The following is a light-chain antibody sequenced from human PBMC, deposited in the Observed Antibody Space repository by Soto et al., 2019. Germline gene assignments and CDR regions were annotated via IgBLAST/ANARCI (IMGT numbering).Light chain of an antibody. CDR3: SSYAGSNNPYV. Sequence: QSALTQPPSASGSPGQSVTISCTGTSSDVGGYNYVSWYQQHPVKAPKLMIYEVSNRPSGVPDRFSGSKSGNTASLTVSGLQAEDEADYYCSSYAGSNNPYVFGTRTKLTV. CDR1: SSDVGGYNY. CDR2: EVS. V-gene: IGLV2-8*01. J-gene: IGLJ1*01.